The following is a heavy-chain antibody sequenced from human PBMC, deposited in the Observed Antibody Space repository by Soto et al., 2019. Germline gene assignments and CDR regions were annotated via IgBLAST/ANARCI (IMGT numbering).Heavy chain of an antibody. CDR2: ISGSGGST. V-gene: IGHV3-23*01. Sequence: GGSLRLSCAASGFTFSRYAMSWVRQAPGKGLEWVSAISGSGGSTYYADSVKGRFTISRDNSKNTLYLQMNSLRAEDTAVYYCVKELYYYDSSGYYYDYWGQGTLVTVSS. CDR1: GFTFSRYA. CDR3: VKELYYYDSSGYYYDY. D-gene: IGHD3-22*01. J-gene: IGHJ4*02.